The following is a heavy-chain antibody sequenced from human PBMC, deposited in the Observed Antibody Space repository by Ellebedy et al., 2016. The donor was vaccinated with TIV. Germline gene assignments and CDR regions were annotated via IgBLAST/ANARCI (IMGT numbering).Heavy chain of an antibody. V-gene: IGHV3-23*01. CDR2: VNRAGSAT. CDR1: GFTFTNFD. Sequence: GESLKISCAASGFTFTNFDMTWVRQAPGKGLEWVATVNRAGSATFYADSVKGRFTISRDNSKNTLYLQINSLRVEDTALYYCAKGSSCDSWGQGTLVTVSS. CDR3: AKGSSCDS. J-gene: IGHJ4*02. D-gene: IGHD2-2*01.